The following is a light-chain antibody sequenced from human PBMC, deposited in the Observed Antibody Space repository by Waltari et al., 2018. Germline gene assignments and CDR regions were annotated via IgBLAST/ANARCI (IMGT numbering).Light chain of an antibody. Sequence: QSALTQPPSASGSPGQSVTISCTGTSSDVGGYNYVSWYQQYPGKAPKLMIYEVSKRPSGVPDRFSGSKSGYTASLTVSGLQAEDEADYYCSSYAGSNNAFVFGTGTKVTVL. CDR1: SSDVGGYNY. V-gene: IGLV2-8*01. CDR2: EVS. CDR3: SSYAGSNNAFV. J-gene: IGLJ1*01.